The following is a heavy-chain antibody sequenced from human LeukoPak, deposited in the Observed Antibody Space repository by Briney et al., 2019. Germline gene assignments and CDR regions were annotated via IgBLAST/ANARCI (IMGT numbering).Heavy chain of an antibody. CDR2: IWYDGSNK. Sequence: PGRSLRLSCAASGFTFSSYGMHWVRQAPGKGLEWVAVIWYDGSNKYYADSVKGRFTISRDNAKNSLYLQMSSLRAEDTAVYYCARDDERDYTNLVGATLDYWGRGTLVTVSS. D-gene: IGHD1-26*01. CDR1: GFTFSSYG. J-gene: IGHJ4*02. V-gene: IGHV3-33*01. CDR3: ARDDERDYTNLVGATLDY.